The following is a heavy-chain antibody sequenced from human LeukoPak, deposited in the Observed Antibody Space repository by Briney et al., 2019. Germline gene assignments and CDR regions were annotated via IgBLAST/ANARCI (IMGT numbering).Heavy chain of an antibody. Sequence: GESLKISCKGLGYSFSIYWIAWVRQMPGKGLEWMGIIYGGDSDDRYSPSFQGQVTISADKSMNTAYLQWSSLKASDTAMYYCTRRGSGYDHWDFDYWGQGTLVTVSS. CDR2: IYGGDSDD. J-gene: IGHJ4*02. CDR1: GYSFSIYW. CDR3: TRRGSGYDHWDFDY. D-gene: IGHD5-12*01. V-gene: IGHV5-51*01.